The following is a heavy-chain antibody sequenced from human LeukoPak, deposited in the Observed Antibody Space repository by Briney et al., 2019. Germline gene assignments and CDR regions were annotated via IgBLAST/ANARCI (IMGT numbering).Heavy chain of an antibody. J-gene: IGHJ4*02. CDR2: IYYSGST. CDR1: GGSISSYY. Sequence: SETLSLTCTVSGGSISSYYWSWIRQPPGKGLEWIGYIYYSGSTNYNPSLKSRVTISVDTSKNQFSLKLSSVTAADTAVYYCARDLSGWYGYWGQGTLVTVSS. V-gene: IGHV4-59*01. D-gene: IGHD6-19*01. CDR3: ARDLSGWYGY.